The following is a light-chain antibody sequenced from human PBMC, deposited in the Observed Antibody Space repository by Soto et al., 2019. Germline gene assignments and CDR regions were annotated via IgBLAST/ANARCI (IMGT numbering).Light chain of an antibody. CDR3: QQYNSWPFT. CDR1: QSISSN. V-gene: IGKV3-15*01. J-gene: IGKJ3*01. CDR2: GAS. Sequence: EIVMTQSPATLSVSPGERATLSCRASQSISSNLAWYQQKPGQAPRLLIYGASTRATGIPATFSGSGSGTEFTLTISSLQSEDFAVYYGQQYNSWPFTFGPGTKVDIK.